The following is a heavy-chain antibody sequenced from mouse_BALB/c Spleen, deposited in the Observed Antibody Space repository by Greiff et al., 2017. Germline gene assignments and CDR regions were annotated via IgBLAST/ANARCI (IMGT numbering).Heavy chain of an antibody. CDR3: ASPLDYYYGSLDY. D-gene: IGHD1-1*01. V-gene: IGHV2-9*02. Sequence: VKLMESGPGLVAPSQSLSITCTVSGFSLTSYGVHWVRQPPGKGLEWLGVIWAGGSTNYNSALMSRLSISKDNSKSQVFLKMNSLQTDDTAMYYCASPLDYYYGSLDYWGQGTTLTVSS. J-gene: IGHJ2*01. CDR1: GFSLTSYG. CDR2: IWAGGST.